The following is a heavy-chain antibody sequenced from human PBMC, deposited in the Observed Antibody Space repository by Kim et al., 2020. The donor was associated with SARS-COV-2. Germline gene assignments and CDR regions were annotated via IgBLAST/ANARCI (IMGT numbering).Heavy chain of an antibody. Sequence: ASVKVSCKASGYTFTNYAISWVRQAPGQGLEWMGWISAYNGNTNFAQKFQGRLTITTDISTSTAYMELRSLRSDDTAVYYCARERGRIVPTPYNWFDPWGQGTLVTVPS. CDR1: GYTFTNYA. J-gene: IGHJ5*02. D-gene: IGHD5-12*01. CDR3: ARERGRIVPTPYNWFDP. V-gene: IGHV1-18*01. CDR2: ISAYNGNT.